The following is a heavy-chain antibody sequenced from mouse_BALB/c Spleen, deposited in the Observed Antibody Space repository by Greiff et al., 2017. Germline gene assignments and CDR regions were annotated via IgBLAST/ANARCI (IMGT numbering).Heavy chain of an antibody. D-gene: IGHD2-1*01. CDR3: ARDDGYYGNHRAE. V-gene: IGHV7-1*02. Sequence: EVKLMESGGGLVQPGGSLRLSCATSGFTFSDFYMEWVRQPPGKRLEWIAASRNKANDYTTEYSASVKGRFIVSRDTSQSILYLQMNALRAEDTAINYGARDDGYYGNHRAEWGQGTLVTVSA. J-gene: IGHJ3*02. CDR2: SRNKANDYTT. CDR1: GFTFSDFY.